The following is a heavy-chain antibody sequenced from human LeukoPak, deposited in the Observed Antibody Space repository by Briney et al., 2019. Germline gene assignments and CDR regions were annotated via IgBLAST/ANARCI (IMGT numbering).Heavy chain of an antibody. V-gene: IGHV3-11*01. CDR2: ISSSGSTI. CDR3: ARDQVTTYYGMDV. Sequence: PGGSLRLSCAASGFTFSDYYMSWIRQAPGKGLEWVSYISSSGSTIYYAGSVKGRFTISRDNAKNSLYLQMNSLRAEDTAVYYCARDQVTTYYGMDVWGQGTTVTVSS. J-gene: IGHJ6*02. D-gene: IGHD4-17*01. CDR1: GFTFSDYY.